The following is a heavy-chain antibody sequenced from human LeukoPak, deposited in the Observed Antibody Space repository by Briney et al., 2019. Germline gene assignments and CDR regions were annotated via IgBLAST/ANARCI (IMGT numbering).Heavy chain of an antibody. CDR3: AKSVVPAATLPFDY. J-gene: IGHJ4*02. D-gene: IGHD2-2*01. Sequence: PGGSLRLSCAASGFTFSSYSMNLVRQAPGKGLEWVSSISSSSSYIYYADSVKGRFTISRDNAKNSLYLQMNSLRAEDTAVYYCAKSVVPAATLPFDYWGQGTLVTVSS. V-gene: IGHV3-21*01. CDR2: ISSSSSYI. CDR1: GFTFSSYS.